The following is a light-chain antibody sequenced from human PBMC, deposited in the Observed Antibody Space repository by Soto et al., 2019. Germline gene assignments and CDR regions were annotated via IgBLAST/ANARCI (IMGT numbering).Light chain of an antibody. V-gene: IGLV2-14*01. CDR2: EVS. Sequence: QSALTQPASASGSPGQSITISCTGTSRDVGGYNYVSWYQQHPGKSPKLIIYEVSNRPSGVSNRCSGSKSGNTASLTISWLQDEDETEYYCSSYTSSRSYVFGPGTNLTVL. CDR1: SRDVGGYNY. CDR3: SSYTSSRSYV. J-gene: IGLJ1*01.